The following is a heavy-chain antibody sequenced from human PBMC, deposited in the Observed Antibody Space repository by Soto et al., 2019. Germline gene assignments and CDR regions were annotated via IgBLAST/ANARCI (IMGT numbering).Heavy chain of an antibody. CDR2: IYYSGST. CDR3: ARVGENCSSTSCYTSQSPYMDV. V-gene: IGHV4-39*01. J-gene: IGHJ6*03. D-gene: IGHD2-2*02. Sequence: SETLSLTCTVSGGSISSSSYYWGWIRQPPGKGLEWIGSIYYSGSTYYNPSLKSRVTISVDTSKNQFSLKLSSVTAADTAVYYCARVGENCSSTSCYTSQSPYMDVWGKGTTVTVSS. CDR1: GGSISSSSYY.